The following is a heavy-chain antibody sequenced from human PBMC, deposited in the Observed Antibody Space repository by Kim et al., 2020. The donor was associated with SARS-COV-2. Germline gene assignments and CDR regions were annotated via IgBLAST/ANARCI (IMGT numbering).Heavy chain of an antibody. J-gene: IGHJ4*02. Sequence: GGSLRLSCAASGFTFSSYGMHWVRQAPGKGLEWVAVIWYDGSNKYYADSVKGRFTISRDNSKNTLYLQMNSLRAEDTAVYYCARDPTLPWSETAYYFDYWGQGTLVTVSS. CDR1: GFTFSSYG. D-gene: IGHD2-21*02. CDR3: ARDPTLPWSETAYYFDY. V-gene: IGHV3-33*01. CDR2: IWYDGSNK.